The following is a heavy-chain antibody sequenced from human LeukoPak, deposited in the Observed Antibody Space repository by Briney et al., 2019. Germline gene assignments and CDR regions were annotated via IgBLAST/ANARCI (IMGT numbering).Heavy chain of an antibody. D-gene: IGHD2-2*02. CDR2: IYSSGTT. CDR1: GGSMNTYH. J-gene: IGHJ4*02. Sequence: PSETLSLTCTVSGGSMNTYHWSWIRQPAGKGLEWIGRIYSSGTTNYNPSLRSRVSMSVDTSKNQFSLKLSSVIAADTAVYYCAREGGYCNSGYCYISLDYWGQGALLTVSS. CDR3: AREGGYCNSGYCYISLDY. V-gene: IGHV4-4*07.